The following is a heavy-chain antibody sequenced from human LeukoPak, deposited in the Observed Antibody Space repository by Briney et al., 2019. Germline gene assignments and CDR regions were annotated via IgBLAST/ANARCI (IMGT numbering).Heavy chain of an antibody. V-gene: IGHV1-2*02. CDR1: GYTFIDYY. D-gene: IGHD1-26*01. CDR3: ARGGGRYSVDY. Sequence: GPPVKVSCKASGYTFIDYYMHGVRQAPGQGLEWIGWISPNSGGTKSVQKFQGRVTMTRDTSITTVYMELSGLSFDDTAVYYCARGGGRYSVDYWGQGTLVIVSS. CDR2: ISPNSGGT. J-gene: IGHJ4*02.